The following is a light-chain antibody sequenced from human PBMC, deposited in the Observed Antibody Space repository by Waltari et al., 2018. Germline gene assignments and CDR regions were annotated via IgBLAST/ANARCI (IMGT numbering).Light chain of an antibody. CDR3: QQSDSTLGLT. CDR2: AAS. CDR1: QSISSY. Sequence: DIQMTQSPSSLSASVGDRVTITCQESQSISSYLNWYQQKPGKAPKLLIYAASSLQSGVPSRFSGSGSGTDFTLTISSLQPEDFATYYCQQSDSTLGLTFGGGTKVEIK. V-gene: IGKV1-39*01. J-gene: IGKJ4*01.